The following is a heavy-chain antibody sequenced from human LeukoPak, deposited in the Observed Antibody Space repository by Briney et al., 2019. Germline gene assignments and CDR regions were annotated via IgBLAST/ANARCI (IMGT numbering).Heavy chain of an antibody. CDR2: VYPGDSDT. Sequence: GESLKIPCKGSGYSFSNYWIGWVRQMPGRGLEWMGFVYPGDSDTRYNPSFEGQVTISADKSITTVYLQWSSLKASDTAMYYCARQGFSARQMNWFDPWGQGTLVTVSS. V-gene: IGHV5-51*01. CDR1: GYSFSNYW. D-gene: IGHD6-6*01. J-gene: IGHJ5*02. CDR3: ARQGFSARQMNWFDP.